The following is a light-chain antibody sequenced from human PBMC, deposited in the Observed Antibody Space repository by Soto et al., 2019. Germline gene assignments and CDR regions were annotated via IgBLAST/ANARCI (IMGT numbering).Light chain of an antibody. V-gene: IGKV1D-12*01. CDR1: QFINTW. Sequence: DIPMTQSPSSVSASVGDRVTITCRASQFINTWLAWYQQKPGKAPNLLIYAASTLHSGVPSRFSGSGSGTDFTLTISSLQPEDFATYFCQQANSFPLTFGGGTKVEVK. CDR2: AAS. J-gene: IGKJ4*01. CDR3: QQANSFPLT.